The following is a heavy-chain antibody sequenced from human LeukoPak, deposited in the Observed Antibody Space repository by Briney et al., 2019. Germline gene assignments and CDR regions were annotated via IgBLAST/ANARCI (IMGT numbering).Heavy chain of an antibody. Sequence: TSETLSLTCAVYGGSFSGYYWSWIRQPPGKGLEWIGYIYYSGSTYYNPSLKSRVTISVDTSKNQFSLKLSSVTAADTAVYYCARGGCSGGSCYPFLDAFDIWGQGTMVTVSS. CDR3: ARGGCSGGSCYPFLDAFDI. J-gene: IGHJ3*02. D-gene: IGHD2-15*01. CDR1: GGSFSGYY. V-gene: IGHV4-30-4*08. CDR2: IYYSGST.